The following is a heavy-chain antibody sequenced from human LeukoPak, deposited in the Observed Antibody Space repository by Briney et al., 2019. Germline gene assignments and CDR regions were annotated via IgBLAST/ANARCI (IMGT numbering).Heavy chain of an antibody. V-gene: IGHV1-2*02. CDR3: ARGGLTGTWDYYYYMDV. CDR2: INPNSGGT. CDR1: GYTFTGYY. Sequence: GASVKVSCKASGYTFTGYYMHWVRQAPGQGLEWMGWINPNSGGTNYAQKFQGRVTMTRDTSISTAYMELSRLRSDDTAVYYCARGGLTGTWDYYYYMDVWGEGTTVTVSS. D-gene: IGHD1-20*01. J-gene: IGHJ6*03.